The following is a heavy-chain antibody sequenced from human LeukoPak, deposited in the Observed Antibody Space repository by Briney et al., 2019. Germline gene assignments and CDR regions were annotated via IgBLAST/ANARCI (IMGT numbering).Heavy chain of an antibody. J-gene: IGHJ6*03. CDR2: IIPIFATT. D-gene: IGHD2-21*01. CDR1: GGTFSSYA. CDR3: ARGIVVGSLYYMDV. Sequence: GSSVKVSCKASGGTFSSYAISCVRQAPGQGLEWMGGIIPIFATTNYPQKFQGRVTITADDSTSTAYMELSSLRSEDTAVYYCARGIVVGSLYYMDVWGKGTTVTVSS. V-gene: IGHV1-69*01.